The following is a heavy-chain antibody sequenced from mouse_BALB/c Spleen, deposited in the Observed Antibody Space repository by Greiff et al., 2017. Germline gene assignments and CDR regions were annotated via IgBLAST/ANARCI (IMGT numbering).Heavy chain of an antibody. Sequence: EVMLVEPGGGLVKPGGSLKLSCAASGFTFSSYAMSWVRQTPEKRLEWVASISSGGSTYYPDSVQGRFTISRDNARNILYLQMSSRGSEDTAMYYCASGDVDYWGQGTSVTVSS. V-gene: IGHV5-6-5*01. CDR1: GFTFSSYA. CDR3: ASGDVDY. CDR2: ISSGGST. J-gene: IGHJ4*01.